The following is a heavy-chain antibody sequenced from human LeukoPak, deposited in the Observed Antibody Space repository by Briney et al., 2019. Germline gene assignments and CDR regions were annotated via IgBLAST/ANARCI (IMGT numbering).Heavy chain of an antibody. J-gene: IGHJ4*02. CDR1: GFTISNAW. V-gene: IGHV3-15*01. CDR2: IKSKTDGGIT. D-gene: IGHD3-10*01. Sequence: GGTLRLTCAASGFTISNAWMSWVRQAPGKGLEWVGRIKSKTDGGITDYAAPVKGRFTISRDDSKNTLYLQMNSPKTEDTAVYYCTTALWFGETRSDYWGQGTLVTVSS. CDR3: TTALWFGETRSDY.